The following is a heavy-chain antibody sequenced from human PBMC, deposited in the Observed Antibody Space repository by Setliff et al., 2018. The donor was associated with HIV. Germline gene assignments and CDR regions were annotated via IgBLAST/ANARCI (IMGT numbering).Heavy chain of an antibody. CDR2: LYYSGNT. Sequence: SETLSLTCTVSGVSISNYYWSWIRQPPGKGLEWIGSLYYSGNTNYNPSLKSRVTISVDTSKNQFSLKLSSVTAADTAVFYCARLTTTYYYDSSAYYHPVWGQGTLVTVSS. V-gene: IGHV4-59*12. CDR3: ARLTTTYYYDSSAYYHPV. J-gene: IGHJ4*02. D-gene: IGHD3-22*01. CDR1: GVSISNYY.